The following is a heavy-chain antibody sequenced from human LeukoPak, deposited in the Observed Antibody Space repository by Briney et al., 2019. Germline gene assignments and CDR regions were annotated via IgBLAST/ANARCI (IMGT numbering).Heavy chain of an antibody. CDR3: ARGQLLSDWSWFDP. J-gene: IGHJ5*02. Sequence: GGSLRLSCAASGFTFSSYWMHWVRQAPGKGLVWVSRINSDGSSTNYADSVKGRFTISRDNSKNTLYLQMNSLRAEDTAVYYCARGQLLSDWSWFDPWGQGTLVTVSS. V-gene: IGHV3-74*01. CDR2: INSDGSST. D-gene: IGHD2-2*01. CDR1: GFTFSSYW.